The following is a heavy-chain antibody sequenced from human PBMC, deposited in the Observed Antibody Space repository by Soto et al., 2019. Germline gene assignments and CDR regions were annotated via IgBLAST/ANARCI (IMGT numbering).Heavy chain of an antibody. CDR2: INHSGST. CDR1: GGSFSGYY. Sequence: PSETLSLTCAVYGGSFSGYYWSWIRQPPGKGLEWIGEINHSGSTNYNPSLKSRVTISVDTSKNQFSLKLSSVTAADTAVYYCARGPSTMVRGVSYYYGMDVWGQGTTLTVSS. J-gene: IGHJ6*02. V-gene: IGHV4-34*01. D-gene: IGHD3-10*01. CDR3: ARGPSTMVRGVSYYYGMDV.